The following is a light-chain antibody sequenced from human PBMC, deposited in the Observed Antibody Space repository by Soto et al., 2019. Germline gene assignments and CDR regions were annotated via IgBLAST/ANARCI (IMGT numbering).Light chain of an antibody. CDR1: QTISGY. CDR2: AAS. CDR3: QQYNSNPWT. V-gene: IGKV1-5*01. Sequence: DIQITQSPSSLSASVVDRVTITCRASQTISGYLNWYQQKPGKAPELLIYAASYLGNGVPSRFSGSGSGTEFTLTISSLQPGDSATYYCQQYNSNPWTFGQGTKVDIK. J-gene: IGKJ1*01.